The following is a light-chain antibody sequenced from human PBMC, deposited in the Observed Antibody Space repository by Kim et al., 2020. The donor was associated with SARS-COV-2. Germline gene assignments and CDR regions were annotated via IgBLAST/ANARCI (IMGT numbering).Light chain of an antibody. CDR2: GAS. V-gene: IGKV3-20*01. Sequence: LSPEERATPSCRASQSVSSSYLAWYQQKPGQAPRLLIYGASSRATGIPDRFSGSGSGTDFTLTISRLEPEDCAVYYCQQYGSSPYTFGQGTKLEI. J-gene: IGKJ2*01. CDR1: QSVSSSY. CDR3: QQYGSSPYT.